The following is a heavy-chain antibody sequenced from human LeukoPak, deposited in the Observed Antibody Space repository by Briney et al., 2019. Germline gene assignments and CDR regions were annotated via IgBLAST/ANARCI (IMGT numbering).Heavy chain of an antibody. CDR3: ARKKEGYTYGFDY. D-gene: IGHD5-18*01. CDR1: GGSISSSSYY. CDR2: IYYSGRT. Sequence: PSETLSLTCTVSGGSISSSSYYWGWIRQPPGKGLEWIGSIYYSGRTYYNASLKSRVTISVDTSKNQFSLKLSSVTAADTALYYCARKKEGYTYGFDYWGQGTLVTVSS. V-gene: IGHV4-39*01. J-gene: IGHJ4*02.